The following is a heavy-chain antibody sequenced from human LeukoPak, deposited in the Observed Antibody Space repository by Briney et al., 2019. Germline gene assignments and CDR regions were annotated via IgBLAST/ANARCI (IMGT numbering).Heavy chain of an antibody. D-gene: IGHD6-13*01. J-gene: IGHJ4*02. CDR1: GGPVSSGSYY. V-gene: IGHV4-61*01. Sequence: SETLSLPCTVSGGPVSSGSYYWSWIRQPPAKVLVLIGYIYYSWSTNYNTSLKSRVTISVDTSKNQFSLKLSSVAAADTAVYYCARGRRQQRAGDYWGQGTLVTVSS. CDR3: ARGRRQQRAGDY. CDR2: IYYSWST.